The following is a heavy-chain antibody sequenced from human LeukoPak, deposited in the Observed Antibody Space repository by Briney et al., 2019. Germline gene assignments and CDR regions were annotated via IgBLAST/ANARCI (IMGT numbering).Heavy chain of an antibody. D-gene: IGHD3-16*01. V-gene: IGHV3-21*06. Sequence: PGGSLRLSCAASGFTFSPYSMNWVRQAPGKGLEWVSSLNSDSRYKFYADSVKGRFTISRDNAKNSLYLQMSSLTTEDTAVYYCVRDLGEADIFDYWGQGTLVTVSS. CDR3: VRDLGEADIFDY. CDR2: LNSDSRYK. J-gene: IGHJ4*02. CDR1: GFTFSPYS.